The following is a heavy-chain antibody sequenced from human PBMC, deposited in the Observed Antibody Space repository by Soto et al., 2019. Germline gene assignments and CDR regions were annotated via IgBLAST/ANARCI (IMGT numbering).Heavy chain of an antibody. CDR3: ARRIPFGYGMDV. V-gene: IGHV3-64*01. J-gene: IGHJ6*02. D-gene: IGHD2-21*01. CDR1: GFTFSSYA. CDR2: ITSSGGNT. Sequence: EVPLVESGEGLVQPGGSLRLSCAASGFTFSSYAMHWVRQAPGKGLEYVSAITSSGGNTDYASSVKGRFTISRDNSKNTLYLQMGSLRAEDMAVYYCARRIPFGYGMDVWGQGTTVTVSS.